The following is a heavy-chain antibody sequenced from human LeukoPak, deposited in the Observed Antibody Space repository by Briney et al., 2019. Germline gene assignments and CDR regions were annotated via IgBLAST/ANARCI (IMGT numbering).Heavy chain of an antibody. CDR1: GLTFSSYA. CDR3: AKVSTVTSNFDY. CDR2: IDNSGFTT. J-gene: IGHJ4*02. Sequence: GGSLRLSRAASGLTFSSYAFNWVRQAPGKGLEWVSAIDNSGFTTYYADSVRGRFTISSDNVKNTLYLQMNSLRAEDTAVYYCAKVSTVTSNFDYWGQGTLVTVSS. D-gene: IGHD4-17*01. V-gene: IGHV3-23*01.